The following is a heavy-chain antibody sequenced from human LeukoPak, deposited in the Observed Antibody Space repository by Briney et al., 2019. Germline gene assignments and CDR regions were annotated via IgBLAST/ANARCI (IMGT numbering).Heavy chain of an antibody. D-gene: IGHD3-10*01. CDR1: GGSISSYY. CDR2: IYYSGST. V-gene: IGHV4-59*01. J-gene: IGHJ4*02. Sequence: PSETLSLTCTVSGGSISSYYWSWTRQPPGKGLEWIGYIYYSGSTNYNPSLKSRVTISVDTSKNQFSLKLSSVTAADTAVYYCARAAMVRGVPIYYFDYWGQGTLVTVSS. CDR3: ARAAMVRGVPIYYFDY.